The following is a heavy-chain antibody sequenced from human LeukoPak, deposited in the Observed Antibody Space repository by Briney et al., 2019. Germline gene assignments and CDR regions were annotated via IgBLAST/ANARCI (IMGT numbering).Heavy chain of an antibody. CDR2: INHSGST. CDR3: ARGLLWFGELSRLNWFDP. CDR1: GGSFSGYY. J-gene: IGHJ5*02. D-gene: IGHD3-10*01. V-gene: IGHV4-34*01. Sequence: PSETLSLTCAVYGGSFSGYYWSWIRQPPGKGLEWIGEINHSGSTNYNPSLKSRVTISVDTSKDQFSLKLSSVTAADTAVYYCARGLLWFGELSRLNWFDPWGQGTLVTVSS.